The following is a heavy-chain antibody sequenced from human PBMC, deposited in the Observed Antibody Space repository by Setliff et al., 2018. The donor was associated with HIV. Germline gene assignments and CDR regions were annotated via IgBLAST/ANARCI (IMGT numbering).Heavy chain of an antibody. Sequence: PSETLSLTCTVSGYSISSGYYWGWIRQPPGKGLEWIGSIYHSGSTYYNSSLKSRVTISIDTSKNQFSLKLTSVTAADTAVYYCARAGSAAASPLDYWGQGTLVTVSS. CDR3: ARAGSAAASPLDY. D-gene: IGHD6-6*01. V-gene: IGHV4-38-2*02. CDR1: GYSISSGYY. J-gene: IGHJ4*02. CDR2: IYHSGST.